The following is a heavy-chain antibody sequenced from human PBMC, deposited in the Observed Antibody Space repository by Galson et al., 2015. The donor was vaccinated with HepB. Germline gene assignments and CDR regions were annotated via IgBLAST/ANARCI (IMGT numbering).Heavy chain of an antibody. CDR3: ARGGRASSWNISPDY. J-gene: IGHJ4*02. V-gene: IGHV4-59*01. CDR2: IYYSGST. CDR1: GGSISSYY. D-gene: IGHD6-13*01. Sequence: SETLSLTCTVSGGSISSYYWSWIRQPPGKGLEWIGYIYYSGSTNYNPSLKSRVTISVDTSKNQFSLKLSSVTAADTAVYYCARGGRASSWNISPDYWGQGTLVTVSS.